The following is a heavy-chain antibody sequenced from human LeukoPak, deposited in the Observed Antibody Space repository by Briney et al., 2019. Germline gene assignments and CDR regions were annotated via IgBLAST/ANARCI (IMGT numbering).Heavy chain of an antibody. J-gene: IGHJ4*02. V-gene: IGHV3-30*04. CDR3: GRDLFPRWDTAMGTTDY. Sequence: GRSLRLSCAASGFTFSSYAMHWVRQAPGKGLEWVAVISYDGSNKYYADSVKGRFTISRDNSKNTLYLQMNSLRAEDTAVYYCGRDLFPRWDTAMGTTDYWGQGTLVTVSS. CDR2: ISYDGSNK. CDR1: GFTFSSYA. D-gene: IGHD5-18*01.